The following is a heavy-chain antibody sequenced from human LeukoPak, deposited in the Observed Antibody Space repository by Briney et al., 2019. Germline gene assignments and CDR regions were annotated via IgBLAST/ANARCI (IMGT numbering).Heavy chain of an antibody. D-gene: IGHD1-26*01. J-gene: IGHJ4*02. CDR2: ISSSSSYI. CDR3: AAKGIVGATSLDY. CDR1: GFTFSSYS. V-gene: IGHV3-21*01. Sequence: PGGSLRLSCAASGFTFSSYSMNWVRQAPGKGLEWVSSISSSSSYIYYADSVKGRFTISRDNAKNSLYLQMNSLRAEDTAVYYCAAKGIVGATSLDYWGQGTLVTVSP.